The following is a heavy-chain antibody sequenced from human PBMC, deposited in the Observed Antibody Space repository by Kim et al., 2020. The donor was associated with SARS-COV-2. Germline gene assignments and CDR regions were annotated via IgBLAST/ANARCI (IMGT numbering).Heavy chain of an antibody. Sequence: GGSLRLSCAASGFTFSSYSMNWVRQAPGKGLEWVSSISSSSSYIYYADSVKGRFTISRDNAKNSLYLQMNSLRAEDTAVYYCARVGYDILTGYSPYYYYGMDVWGQGTTVTVSS. CDR2: ISSSSSYI. V-gene: IGHV3-21*01. CDR3: ARVGYDILTGYSPYYYYGMDV. CDR1: GFTFSSYS. J-gene: IGHJ6*02. D-gene: IGHD3-9*01.